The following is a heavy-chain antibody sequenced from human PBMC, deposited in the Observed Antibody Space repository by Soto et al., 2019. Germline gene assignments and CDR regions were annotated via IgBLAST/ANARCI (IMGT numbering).Heavy chain of an antibody. J-gene: IGHJ5*02. CDR1: GASITTYY. V-gene: IGHV4-59*01. CDR2: ISYSGST. Sequence: LSLTCTVSGASITTYYWSWIRQPPGKGLEWIGYISYSGSTDYNPSLKSRVTISFDASKNQISLQVRSATAADAAVYYCARDLKEYCSDGKCNWFDPWGQGTLVTV. D-gene: IGHD2-15*01. CDR3: ARDLKEYCSDGKCNWFDP.